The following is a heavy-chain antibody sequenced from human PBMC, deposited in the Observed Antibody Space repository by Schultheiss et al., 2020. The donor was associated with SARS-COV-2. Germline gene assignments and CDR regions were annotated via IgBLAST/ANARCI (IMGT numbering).Heavy chain of an antibody. D-gene: IGHD6-19*01. V-gene: IGHV3-48*01. CDR1: GFTFSSYS. Sequence: GASLKISCAASGFTFSSYSMNWVRQAPGKGLEWVSYISSSSSTIYYADSVKGRFTISRDNAKNSLYLQMNSLRAEDTAVYYCAFDSSGWLHARDYWGQGTLVTVSS. CDR2: ISSSSSTI. CDR3: AFDSSGWLHARDY. J-gene: IGHJ4*02.